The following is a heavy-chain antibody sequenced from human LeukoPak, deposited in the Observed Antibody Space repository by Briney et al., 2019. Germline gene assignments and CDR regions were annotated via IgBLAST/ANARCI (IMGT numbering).Heavy chain of an antibody. V-gene: IGHV1-18*01. D-gene: IGHD2-2*01. CDR1: GYTFTSYG. Sequence: GASVKVSCKASGYTFTSYGISWVRQAPGQGLEWMGWISAYNGNTNYAQKLQGRVTMTTDTSTSTAYMELRSLRSDDTAVYYCARDRYCSSTSCYLNYMDVWGKGTSVTVSS. J-gene: IGHJ6*03. CDR3: ARDRYCSSTSCYLNYMDV. CDR2: ISAYNGNT.